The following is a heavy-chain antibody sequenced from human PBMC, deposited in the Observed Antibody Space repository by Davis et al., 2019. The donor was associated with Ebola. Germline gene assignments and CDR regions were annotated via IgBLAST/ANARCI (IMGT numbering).Heavy chain of an antibody. J-gene: IGHJ4*02. CDR2: INVDGSST. V-gene: IGHV3-74*01. Sequence: PGGSLRLSCAASGFTFSIYWMHWVRQVPGKGLAWVSRINVDGSSTSYADSVRGRFTISRDNAKNTLYVQMNSLRVEDTAVYYCVRGGTGPAAGGGIWGQGTLVIVS. D-gene: IGHD1/OR15-1a*01. CDR1: GFTFSIYW. CDR3: VRGGTGPAAGGGI.